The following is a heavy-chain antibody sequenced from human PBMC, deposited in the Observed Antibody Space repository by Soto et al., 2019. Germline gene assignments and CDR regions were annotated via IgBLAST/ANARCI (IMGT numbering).Heavy chain of an antibody. CDR1: GYNFSSHG. Sequence: QAQLVQSGAEVKKPGASVKVSCKASGYNFSSHGISWVRQAPGQGLEWMGRISAHNGNTHYEQRLKARATKTTGTSPITVYMKLRSRRSDDAAVYYCARVYILGAGSSNGMDVWGQGPTVTVSS. CDR3: ARVYILGAGSSNGMDV. J-gene: IGHJ6*02. D-gene: IGHD1-26*01. V-gene: IGHV1-18*01. CDR2: ISAHNGNT.